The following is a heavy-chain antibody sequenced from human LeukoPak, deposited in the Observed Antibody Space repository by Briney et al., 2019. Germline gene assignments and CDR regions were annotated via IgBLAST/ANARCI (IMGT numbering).Heavy chain of an antibody. J-gene: IGHJ6*02. Sequence: ASVKVSCKASGYTFTSYGISWVRQAPGQGLEWMGWISAYNGNTNYAQKLQGRVTMTTDTSTSTAYMELRSLRSDDTAVYYCERESPIDFWSGYPFGGDYYGMDVWGQGTTVTVSS. CDR1: GYTFTSYG. V-gene: IGHV1-18*01. CDR3: ERESPIDFWSGYPFGGDYYGMDV. CDR2: ISAYNGNT. D-gene: IGHD3-3*01.